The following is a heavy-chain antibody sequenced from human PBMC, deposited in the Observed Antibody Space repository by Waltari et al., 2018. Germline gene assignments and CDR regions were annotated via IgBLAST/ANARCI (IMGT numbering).Heavy chain of an antibody. D-gene: IGHD2-15*01. CDR1: GFTFRHYA. J-gene: IGHJ4*02. Sequence: EVQLLESGGGLVQPGGSLRLSCTASGFTFRHYAMTWVSQAPVKGLEVVAFITGYGGNTYYIDSVKGRFTISRNNSQNTLYLQMNSLRAEDTAVYYCAKAPVGSCNDASCYPLDNWGQGTLVTASS. V-gene: IGHV3-23*01. CDR2: ITGYGGNT. CDR3: AKAPVGSCNDASCYPLDN.